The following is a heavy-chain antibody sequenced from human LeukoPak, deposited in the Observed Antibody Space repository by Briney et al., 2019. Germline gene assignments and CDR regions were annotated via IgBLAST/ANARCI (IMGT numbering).Heavy chain of an antibody. V-gene: IGHV1-2*02. Sequence: ASVKVSCKASGYTFTGYYMHWVRQAPGQGLEWMGWINPNNGGTNYAQKFQGRVTITRDTSISTAYMELNRLTSDDTAVYYCARDKYTGYETFDYWGQGTPVTVSS. J-gene: IGHJ4*02. CDR3: ARDKYTGYETFDY. CDR1: GYTFTGYY. CDR2: INPNNGGT. D-gene: IGHD5-12*01.